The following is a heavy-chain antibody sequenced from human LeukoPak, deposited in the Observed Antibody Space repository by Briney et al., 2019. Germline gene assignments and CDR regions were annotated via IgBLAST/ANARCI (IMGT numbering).Heavy chain of an antibody. Sequence: PSETLSLTCAVYGGYFSGYYWSWIRQPPGKGLEWIGEINHSGSTNYNPSLKSRVTISVDTSKNQFSLKLTSVTAADTAVYYCARGHIAAGGNDLFDYWGQGALVTVSS. CDR1: GGYFSGYY. V-gene: IGHV4-34*01. D-gene: IGHD6-13*01. CDR3: ARGHIAAGGNDLFDY. J-gene: IGHJ4*02. CDR2: INHSGST.